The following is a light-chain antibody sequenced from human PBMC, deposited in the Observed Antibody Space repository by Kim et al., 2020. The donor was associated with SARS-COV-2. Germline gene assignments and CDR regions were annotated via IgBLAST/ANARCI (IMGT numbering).Light chain of an antibody. CDR1: SLRNYY. V-gene: IGLV3-19*01. CDR2: GKH. Sequence: LGQTVRITCQGDSLRNYYAGWYRQKPGQAPVLVMYGKHNRPSGIPDRFSGSTSGNTASLTITGTQAEDESDYYCNSRDSSGNHVVFGGGTKLTVL. J-gene: IGLJ2*01. CDR3: NSRDSSGNHVV.